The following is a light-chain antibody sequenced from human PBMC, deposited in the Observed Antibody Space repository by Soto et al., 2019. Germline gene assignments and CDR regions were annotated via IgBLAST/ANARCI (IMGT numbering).Light chain of an antibody. CDR1: QSVNSN. Sequence: DIVMTQSPATLSVSPGERATLSCRASQSVNSNLAWYQQKPGQAPRLLIYGASTRATGIPARFSVSGSGTEFTLTISSLQSEDFAVYYCQQYNNWPGTFGQGTKVDIK. CDR2: GAS. V-gene: IGKV3-15*01. J-gene: IGKJ1*01. CDR3: QQYNNWPGT.